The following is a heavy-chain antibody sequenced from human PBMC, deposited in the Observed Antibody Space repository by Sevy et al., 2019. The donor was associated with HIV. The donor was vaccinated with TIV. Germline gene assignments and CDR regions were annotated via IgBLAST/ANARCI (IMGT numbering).Heavy chain of an antibody. V-gene: IGHV3-15*01. CDR1: GFTFSNAW. D-gene: IGHD2-8*01. Sequence: GGSLRLSCGASGFTFSNAWMTWVRQAPGKGLEWVGRIKSKREGGTTDYAAPVKGRFTISRDDFKYTLYLQMNSLKSGVTAVYYCTYNRGYCIDGVCGEYFDSGGKGTLVTVS. CDR3: TYNRGYCIDGVCGEYFDS. J-gene: IGHJ4*02. CDR2: IKSKREGGTT.